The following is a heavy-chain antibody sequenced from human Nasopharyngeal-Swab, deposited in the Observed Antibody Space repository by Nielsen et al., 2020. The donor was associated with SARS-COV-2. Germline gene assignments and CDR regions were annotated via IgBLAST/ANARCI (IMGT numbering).Heavy chain of an antibody. CDR2: IYHSGST. CDR3: ARQFLYYYGMDV. Sequence: WIRQPPGKGLEWIGEIYHSGSTNYNPSLKSRVTISVDKSKNQFSLKLSSVTAADTAVYYCARQFLYYYGMDVWGQGTTVTVSS. D-gene: IGHD2-21*01. V-gene: IGHV4-4*02. J-gene: IGHJ6*02.